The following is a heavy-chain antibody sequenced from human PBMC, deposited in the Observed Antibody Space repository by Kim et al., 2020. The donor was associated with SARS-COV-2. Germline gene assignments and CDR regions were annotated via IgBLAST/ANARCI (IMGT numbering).Heavy chain of an antibody. J-gene: IGHJ4*02. CDR3: ARIRTGTPAY. Sequence: NTHYRPSRKRRVTISVDTAKNHFSLTLSSVTAAETAVYYCARIRTGTPAYWGQGTLVTVSS. V-gene: IGHV4-34*01. CDR2: NT. D-gene: IGHD1-1*01.